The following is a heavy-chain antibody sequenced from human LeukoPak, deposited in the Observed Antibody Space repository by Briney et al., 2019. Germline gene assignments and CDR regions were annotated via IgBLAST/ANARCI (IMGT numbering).Heavy chain of an antibody. V-gene: IGHV1-18*01. CDR2: ITAYNGNT. Sequence: AASVKVSCKSSGYTFTSYGIIWVRQAPGQGLEWMGWITAYNGNTNYAQKLQGRVTMTTDTSTSTAYMELRSLRSDDTAVYYCARHYVWGSYRHPDYWGQGILVTVSS. J-gene: IGHJ4*02. CDR3: ARHYVWGSYRHPDY. CDR1: GYTFTSYG. D-gene: IGHD3-16*02.